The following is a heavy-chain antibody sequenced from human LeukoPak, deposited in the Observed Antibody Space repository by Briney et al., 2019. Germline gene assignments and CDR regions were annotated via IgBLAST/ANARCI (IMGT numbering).Heavy chain of an antibody. V-gene: IGHV3-23*01. CDR2: IGGRGGST. D-gene: IGHD1-26*01. Sequence: GGSLTLSCAASGFTFNSYTMNWVRQAPGKGLEWVSAIGGRGGSTFYADSVKGRFTISRDNSKSTLDLQMNSLSAEDTAVYYCARASYSETYQYYFDYWGQGTLVTVSS. J-gene: IGHJ4*02. CDR1: GFTFNSYT. CDR3: ARASYSETYQYYFDY.